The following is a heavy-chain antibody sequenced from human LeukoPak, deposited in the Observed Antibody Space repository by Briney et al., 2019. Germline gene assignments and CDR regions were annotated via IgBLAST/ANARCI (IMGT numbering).Heavy chain of an antibody. CDR3: AREGGWFDP. V-gene: IGHV4-59*01. CDR1: GGSISSYY. CDR2: ISYSGST. J-gene: IGHJ5*02. D-gene: IGHD3-16*01. Sequence: SETLSLTCTVSGGSISSYYWSWIRQPPGKGLDWIGYISYSGSTNYNPSLKSRVSISVDTSKNQFSLKLSSVTAADTAVYYCAREGGWFDPWGQGTLVTVSS.